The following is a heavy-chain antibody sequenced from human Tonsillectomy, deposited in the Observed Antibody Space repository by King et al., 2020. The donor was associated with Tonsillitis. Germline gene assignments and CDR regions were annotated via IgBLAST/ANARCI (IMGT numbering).Heavy chain of an antibody. J-gene: IGHJ6*03. CDR2: IDHSGST. D-gene: IGHD3-10*01. CDR3: ARGRVYGSGSYLHYYYYMDV. V-gene: IGHV4-34*02. CDR1: GGSFRGYY. Sequence: VQLQQWGAGLLKPSETLSLTCAIYGGSFRGYYWSWIRQPPGKGLEWSGEIDHSGSTNYNSSLKSRVTISVDTSKNQFSLKLSSVTAADTAVYYCARGRVYGSGSYLHYYYYMDVGGKGTTVTVS.